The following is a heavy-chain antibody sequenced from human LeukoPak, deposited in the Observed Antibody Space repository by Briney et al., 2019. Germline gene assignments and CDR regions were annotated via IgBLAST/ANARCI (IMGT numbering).Heavy chain of an antibody. CDR1: GGSISSGGYS. Sequence: PSETLSLTCTVSGGSISSGGYSWSWIRQHPGKGLEWIGYIYYSGSTYYNPSLKSRVTISVDTSKNQFSLKLSSVTAADTAVYYCAREVHGSAYGMDVWGQGTTVTVSS. J-gene: IGHJ6*02. CDR2: IYYSGST. V-gene: IGHV4-31*03. CDR3: AREVHGSAYGMDV. D-gene: IGHD3-10*01.